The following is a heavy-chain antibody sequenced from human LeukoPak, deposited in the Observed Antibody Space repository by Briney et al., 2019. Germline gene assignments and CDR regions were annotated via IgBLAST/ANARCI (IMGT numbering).Heavy chain of an antibody. CDR3: ATVATALYYFDY. CDR2: IYYSGST. J-gene: IGHJ4*02. Sequence: SETLSLTCTVSGGSISSYYWSWIRQPPGKGLEWIGYIYYSGSTNYNPSLKSRVTISVDSSNNQFSLKLSSVTAADTAVYYCATVATALYYFDYWGQGTLVAVSS. CDR1: GGSISSYY. V-gene: IGHV4-59*12. D-gene: IGHD2-21*02.